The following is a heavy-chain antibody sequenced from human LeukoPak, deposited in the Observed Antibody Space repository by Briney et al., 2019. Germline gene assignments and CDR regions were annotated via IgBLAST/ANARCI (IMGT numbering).Heavy chain of an antibody. D-gene: IGHD5-24*01. CDR1: GFTFTTYW. V-gene: IGHV3-7*01. J-gene: IGHJ4*01. Sequence: GESLRLSCAASGFTFTTYWMTWVRQTPGKGLEWVANINQDGTEKYYVDSVKGRFTISRDNTKNSLFLQMNSLRAEDAAFYYCAKLLRDVTIYDFWGHGTLVTVSS. CDR3: AKLLRDVTIYDF. CDR2: INQDGTEK.